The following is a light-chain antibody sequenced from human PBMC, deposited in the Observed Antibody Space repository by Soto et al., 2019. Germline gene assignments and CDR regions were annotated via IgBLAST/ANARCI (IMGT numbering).Light chain of an antibody. CDR3: SSYTGSSTLYV. CDR2: EVT. J-gene: IGLJ1*01. CDR1: SSDVGTYNS. V-gene: IGLV2-14*01. Sequence: QSALTHPASVSGSPGQSITISCTGTSSDVGTYNSVSWYRQHPGKATKVMIYEVTYRPSGVSNRFSGSKSGNTASLTISGLQAEDEAEYYCSSYTGSSTLYVFGTGTKVTVL.